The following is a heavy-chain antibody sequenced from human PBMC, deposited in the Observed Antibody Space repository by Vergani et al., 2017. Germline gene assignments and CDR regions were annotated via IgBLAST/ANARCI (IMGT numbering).Heavy chain of an antibody. CDR3: ARGYYGSGRSFDC. V-gene: IGHV4-59*01. J-gene: IGHJ4*02. CDR2: IYYSGST. Sequence: QVQLQESGPGLVKPSETLSLTCTVSGGSISSYYWSWIRQPPGKGLEWIGYIYYSGSTNYNPSLKSRVTISVDTSKNQFSLKLSSVTAADTAVYYCARGYYGSGRSFDCWGEGTLVTVSS. D-gene: IGHD3-10*01. CDR1: GGSISSYY.